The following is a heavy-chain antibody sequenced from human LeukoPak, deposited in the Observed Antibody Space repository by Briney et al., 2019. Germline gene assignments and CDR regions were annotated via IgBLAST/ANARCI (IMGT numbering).Heavy chain of an antibody. CDR1: GFTFSSYA. CDR3: AKDRTGSSRPYYFDY. J-gene: IGHJ4*02. V-gene: IGHV3-23*01. CDR2: ISGSGGST. D-gene: IGHD1-14*01. Sequence: PGGSLRLSCAASGFTFSSYAMSWVRQAPGKGLEWVSAISGSGGSTYYADSVKGRFTISRDNSKNTLYLQMNGLRAEDTAVYYCAKDRTGSSRPYYFDYWGQGTLVTVSS.